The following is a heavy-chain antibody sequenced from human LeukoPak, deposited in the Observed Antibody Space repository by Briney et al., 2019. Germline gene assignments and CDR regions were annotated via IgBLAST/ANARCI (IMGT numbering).Heavy chain of an antibody. V-gene: IGHV1-18*01. J-gene: IGHJ6*03. CDR1: GYTFTSYG. D-gene: IGHD2-2*02. CDR3: ALGYCSSTSCYTGGYYYYYYMDV. Sequence: ASVKVSCKASGYTFTSYGISWVRQAPGQGLEWMGWISAYNGSTNYAQKLQGRVTMTTDTSTSTAYMELRSLRSDDTAVYYCALGYCSSTSCYTGGYYYYYYMDVWGKGTTVTVSS. CDR2: ISAYNGST.